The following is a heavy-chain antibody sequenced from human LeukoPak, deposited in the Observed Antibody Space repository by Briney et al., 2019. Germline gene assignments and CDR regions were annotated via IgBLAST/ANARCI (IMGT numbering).Heavy chain of an antibody. J-gene: IGHJ4*02. V-gene: IGHV3-7*03. Sequence: GGSLRLSCAASGFTFRSHWMTWVRQGPGKGLEWAATVNPDGRDKYYVDSVEGRFTISRDNGKNSLFLHMISLRAEDTALYYCARDLDYWGQGTLVTVSS. CDR3: ARDLDY. CDR2: VNPDGRDK. CDR1: GFTFRSHW.